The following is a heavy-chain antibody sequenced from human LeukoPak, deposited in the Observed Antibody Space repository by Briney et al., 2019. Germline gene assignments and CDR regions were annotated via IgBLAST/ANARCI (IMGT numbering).Heavy chain of an antibody. CDR3: ASLLEVSGSYGY. V-gene: IGHV3-30-3*01. CDR2: ISYDGSNK. CDR1: GFTFSSYA. Sequence: GGSLRLSCAASGFTFSSYAMHWVRQAPGKGLEWVAVISYDGSNKYYADSVKGRFTISRDNSKNTLYLQMNSLRAEDTAVYYCASLLEVSGSYGYWGQGTLVTVSS. J-gene: IGHJ4*02. D-gene: IGHD1-26*01.